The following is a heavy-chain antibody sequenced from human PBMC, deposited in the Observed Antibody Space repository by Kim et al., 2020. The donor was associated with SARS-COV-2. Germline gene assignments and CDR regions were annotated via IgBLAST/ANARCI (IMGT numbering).Heavy chain of an antibody. V-gene: IGHV1-2*02. CDR2: GT. CDR3: ARASRNEEGY. Sequence: GTNYAQKFQGMVTMTRDTSISTAYMELSRLRSDDTAVYYCARASRNEEGYWGQGTLVTVSS. J-gene: IGHJ4*02.